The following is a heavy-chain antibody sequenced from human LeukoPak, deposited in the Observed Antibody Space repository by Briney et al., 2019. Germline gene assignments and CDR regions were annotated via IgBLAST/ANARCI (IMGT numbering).Heavy chain of an antibody. Sequence: PETLSLTCTVSGGSISSSHWSCIRQPAGKGLEWIGRIYPSGSTNYNPSLKSRVTMSVDTSKNQFSLKLSSVTAADTAVYYCARTIAARIFDYWGQGTLVTVSS. CDR1: GGSISSSH. V-gene: IGHV4-4*07. D-gene: IGHD6-13*01. CDR2: IYPSGST. CDR3: ARTIAARIFDY. J-gene: IGHJ4*02.